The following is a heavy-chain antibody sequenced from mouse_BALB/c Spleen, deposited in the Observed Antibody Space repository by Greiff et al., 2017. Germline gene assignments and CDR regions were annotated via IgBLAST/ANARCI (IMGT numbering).Heavy chain of an antibody. D-gene: IGHD1-1*01. CDR2: INPSNGGT. CDR3: ARDGISYVRGYFEV. Sequence: QVQLQQSGAELVKPGASVKLSCKASGYTFTSYYMYWVKQRPGQGLEWIGEINPSNGGTNFNEKFKSKATLTVDKSSSTAYMQISSLTSEDSAVYICARDGISYVRGYFEVWGAGTTVTVSA. CDR1: GYTFTSYY. V-gene: IGHV1S81*02. J-gene: IGHJ1*01.